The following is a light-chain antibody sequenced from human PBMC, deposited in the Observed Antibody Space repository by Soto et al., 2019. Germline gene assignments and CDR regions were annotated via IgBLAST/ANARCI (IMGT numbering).Light chain of an antibody. CDR3: TSYTSSTSLYV. J-gene: IGLJ1*01. CDR2: EVS. CDR1: SSDVGGYNY. V-gene: IGLV2-14*01. Sequence: QSVLTQPASVSGSPGQSITISCTGTSSDVGGYNYVSWYQQHPGKAPKLVLYEVSNRPSGVSSRFSGSKSGNTASLTISGLQAEDEADYFCTSYTSSTSLYVFGTGTKVTVL.